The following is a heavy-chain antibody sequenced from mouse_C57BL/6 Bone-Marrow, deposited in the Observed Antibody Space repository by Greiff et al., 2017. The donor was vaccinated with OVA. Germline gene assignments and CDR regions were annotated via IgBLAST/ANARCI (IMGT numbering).Heavy chain of an antibody. V-gene: IGHV5-6*01. Sequence: EVQGVESGGDLVKPGGSLKLSCAASGFTFSSYGMSWVRQTPDKRLEWVATISSGGSYTYYPDSVKGRFTISRDNAKNTLYLQMSSLKSEDTAMYYCARQGRDEDYWGQGTTLTVSS. J-gene: IGHJ2*01. CDR2: ISSGGSYT. CDR3: ARQGRDEDY. CDR1: GFTFSSYG.